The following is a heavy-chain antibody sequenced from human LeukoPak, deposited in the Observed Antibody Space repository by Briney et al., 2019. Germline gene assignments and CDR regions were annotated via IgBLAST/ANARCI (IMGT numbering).Heavy chain of an antibody. CDR2: ISAYNGNT. CDR3: ARTPRTSMTYLGVY. J-gene: IGHJ4*02. CDR1: GYTFTSYG. V-gene: IGHV1-18*01. Sequence: ASVKVSCTASGYTFTSYGISWVRQAPGQGLEWMGWISAYNGNTNYAQKLQGRVTMTTDTSTSTAYMELRSLRSDDTAVYYCARTPRTSMTYLGVYWGQGTLVTVSS. D-gene: IGHD6-6*01.